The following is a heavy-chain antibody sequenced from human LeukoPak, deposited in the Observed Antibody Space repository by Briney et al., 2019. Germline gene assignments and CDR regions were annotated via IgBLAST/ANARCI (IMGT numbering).Heavy chain of an antibody. CDR3: ARGIEAGFDY. Sequence: ASVKVSCKTSGYTFTNYDINWVRQATGQGLEWLGWMSPGSGYTGYAQKFQGRVTMTRDISITTAYVELSSLRSEDTAVYHCARGIEAGFDYWGQGTLVTVPS. CDR1: GYTFTNYD. CDR2: MSPGSGYT. D-gene: IGHD6-25*01. V-gene: IGHV1-8*02. J-gene: IGHJ4*02.